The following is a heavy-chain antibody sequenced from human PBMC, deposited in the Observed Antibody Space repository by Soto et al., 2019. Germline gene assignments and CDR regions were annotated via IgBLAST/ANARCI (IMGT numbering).Heavy chain of an antibody. V-gene: IGHV3-11*06. D-gene: IGHD1-1*01. CDR2: SSNSGSFT. CDR1: GFTFSDHY. CDR3: VRSGDNYNLLDY. Sequence: GGSLRLSCAASGFTFSDHYMSWIRQAPGKGLEWIGYSSNSGSFTRYADSVKGRFSISIDNAKNSLYLQINSLRGDDTAIYYCVRSGDNYNLLDYWGQGTPVTVSS. J-gene: IGHJ4*02.